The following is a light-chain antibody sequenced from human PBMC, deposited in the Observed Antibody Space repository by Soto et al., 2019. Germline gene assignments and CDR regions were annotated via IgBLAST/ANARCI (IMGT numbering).Light chain of an antibody. CDR2: AAS. CDR3: QQDGSSPYT. V-gene: IGKV3-20*01. Sequence: EIVLTQSPGTLSLSPGERATLSCRASQSVSSNYLAWYQQKPGQAPRLLICAASSRATGIPDRFSGSGSGTDFTLTISRLEPEDFAVYYCQQDGSSPYTFGQGTKLEIK. CDR1: QSVSSNY. J-gene: IGKJ2*01.